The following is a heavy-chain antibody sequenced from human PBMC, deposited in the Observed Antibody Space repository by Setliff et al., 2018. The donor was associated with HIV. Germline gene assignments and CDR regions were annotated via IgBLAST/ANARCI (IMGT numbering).Heavy chain of an antibody. CDR3: AMFFSGTPFGF. V-gene: IGHV5-51*01. Sequence: PGESLKISCEASGYNFNSYWIGWVRQVPGKGLEWVAVIYPGDSETRYSPSFQGRVTISADKSISTAYLQWGSLKASDTAMYYCAMFFSGTPFGFWGQGTLVTVSS. J-gene: IGHJ4*02. CDR2: IYPGDSET. CDR1: GYNFNSYW. D-gene: IGHD1-26*01.